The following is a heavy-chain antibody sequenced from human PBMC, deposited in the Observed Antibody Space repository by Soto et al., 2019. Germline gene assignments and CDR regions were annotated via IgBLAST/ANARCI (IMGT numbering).Heavy chain of an antibody. CDR1: GFTFSDYY. CDR2: ISSSSSYI. CDR3: ARDVTGDDAFDI. D-gene: IGHD1-20*01. Sequence: GSLRLSCAASGFTFSDYYMNWVRQAPGKGLEWVSSISSSSSYIYYADSVKGRFTISRDNAKNSLYLQMNSLRAEDTAVYYCARDVTGDDAFDIWGQGTMVTVSS. J-gene: IGHJ3*02. V-gene: IGHV3-21*01.